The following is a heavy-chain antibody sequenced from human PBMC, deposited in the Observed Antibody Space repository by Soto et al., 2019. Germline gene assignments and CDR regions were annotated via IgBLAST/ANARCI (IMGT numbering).Heavy chain of an antibody. CDR2: IKQDGSEK. CDR3: ARDHYDFWSGYPSYFDY. J-gene: IGHJ4*02. D-gene: IGHD3-3*01. V-gene: IGHV3-7*01. Sequence: GGSLXLSCAASGFTFSSYLMSWVRQAPGKGLEWVANIKQDGSEKYYVDSVKGRFTISRDNAKNSLYLQMNSLRAEDTAVYYCARDHYDFWSGYPSYFDYWGQGTLVTVSS. CDR1: GFTFSSYL.